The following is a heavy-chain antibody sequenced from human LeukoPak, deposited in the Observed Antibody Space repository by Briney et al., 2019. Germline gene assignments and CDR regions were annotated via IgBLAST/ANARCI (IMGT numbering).Heavy chain of an antibody. J-gene: IGHJ2*01. CDR2: IWYDGSKK. D-gene: IGHD2-21*01. Sequence: GGSLRLSCAASGFTFTWYGIHWVRQAPGKGLEWVAVIWYDGSKKYYADSVKGRFTISRDNSKNTLYLQMNSLRAEDAAVYSCAKNLLGSEAYSWYFDLWGRGTLVTVSS. V-gene: IGHV3-33*06. CDR1: GFTFTWYG. CDR3: AKNLLGSEAYSWYFDL.